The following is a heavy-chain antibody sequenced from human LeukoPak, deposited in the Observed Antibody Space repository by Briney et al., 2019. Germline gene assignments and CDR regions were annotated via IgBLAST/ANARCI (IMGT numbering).Heavy chain of an antibody. J-gene: IGHJ6*02. CDR1: GGSISSGGYY. CDR2: IYYSGST. D-gene: IGHD3-3*01. V-gene: IGHV4-31*03. CDR3: ARLIRPIDFWSGYYPAWTGMDV. Sequence: KTSQTLSLTCTVSGGSISSGGYYWSWIRQHPGKGLEWIGYIYYSGSTNYNPSLKSRVTISVDTSKNQFSLKLSSVTAADTAVYYCARLIRPIDFWSGYYPAWTGMDVWGQGTTVTVSS.